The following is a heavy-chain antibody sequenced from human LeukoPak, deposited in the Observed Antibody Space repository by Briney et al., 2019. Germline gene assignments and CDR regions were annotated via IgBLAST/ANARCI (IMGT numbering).Heavy chain of an antibody. V-gene: IGHV4-39*07. CDR1: GGSISSSSYY. CDR2: IYYSGST. Sequence: SETLSLTCTVSGGSISSSSYYWGWIRQPPGKGLEWIGSIYYSGSTYYNPSLKSRVTISVDTSKNQFSLKLSSVTAADTAVYYCARGSPAAIPYYYYYMDVWGKGTTVTVSS. J-gene: IGHJ6*03. CDR3: ARGSPAAIPYYYYYMDV. D-gene: IGHD2-2*02.